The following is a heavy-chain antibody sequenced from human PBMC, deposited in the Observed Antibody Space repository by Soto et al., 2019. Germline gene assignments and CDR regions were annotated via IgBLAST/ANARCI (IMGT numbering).Heavy chain of an antibody. CDR2: LSGSGISR. CDR1: GFTFSDYA. V-gene: IGHV3-23*01. CDR3: ATSYDSSGYDY. J-gene: IGHJ4*02. D-gene: IGHD3-22*01. Sequence: PGGSLRLSCAASGFTFSDYAMTWVRQAPGKGLEWVSALSGSGISRYYADTVKGRFTISRDNSRNTLYLQMNSLRAEDTAVYYRATSYDSSGYDYWGQGALVTVSS.